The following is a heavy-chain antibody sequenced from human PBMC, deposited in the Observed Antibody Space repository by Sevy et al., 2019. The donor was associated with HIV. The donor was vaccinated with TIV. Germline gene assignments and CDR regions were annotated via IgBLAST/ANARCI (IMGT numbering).Heavy chain of an antibody. CDR1: GGSISSYY. J-gene: IGHJ6*03. Sequence: SETLSLTCTVSGGSISSYYWSWIRQPPGKGLGWIGYIYYSGSTNYNPSLKSRVTISVDTSKNQFSLKLSSVTAADTTVYYCARRWGSRAESLYYMDVWGKGTTVTVSS. CDR3: ARRWGSRAESLYYMDV. V-gene: IGHV4-59*08. D-gene: IGHD3-16*01. CDR2: IYYSGST.